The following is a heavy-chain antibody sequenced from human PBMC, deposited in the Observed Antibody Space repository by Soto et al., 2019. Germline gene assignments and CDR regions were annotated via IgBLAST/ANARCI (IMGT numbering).Heavy chain of an antibody. CDR1: GFSLSRYG. CDR3: ARGDIVGAPSSYSMFV. J-gene: IGHJ6*02. CDR2: ISYDGSRK. V-gene: IGHV3-30*09. Sequence: PGGSLRLSCTDSGFSLSRYGLHWVRQAPGKGLEWLAAISYDGSRKYYTDSVKGRFAISRDNSKNTLYLQMNSLSAEDTAVYYCARGDIVGAPSSYSMFVWGQGTTVTVSS. D-gene: IGHD1-26*01.